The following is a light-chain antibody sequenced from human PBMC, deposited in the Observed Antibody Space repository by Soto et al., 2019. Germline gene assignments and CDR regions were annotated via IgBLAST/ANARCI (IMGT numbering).Light chain of an antibody. V-gene: IGLV2-8*01. CDR3: SSYAGTHIV. J-gene: IGLJ1*01. CDR1: SSDVGVYNS. CDR2: DVS. Sequence: QSALTQPPSASGSPGQSVTISCTGTSSDVGVYNSVSWYQQHPAQAPKLMIYDVSKRPSGVPDRLSGSKSGNTASLTVSGLQAEDEADYYCSSYAGTHIVFGTGTKVTVL.